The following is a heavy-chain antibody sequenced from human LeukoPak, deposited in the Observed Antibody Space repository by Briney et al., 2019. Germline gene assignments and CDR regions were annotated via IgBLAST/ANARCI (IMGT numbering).Heavy chain of an antibody. CDR2: IFPSGGKT. CDR3: TRAFDP. Sequence: ASVKVSCKASGYKYTDYYIYWVRQAPGQGLEWMGAIFPSGGKTHYSQKFQGRLTLTRDTSTNTVYMELTGLRSDDTALYFCTRAFDPWGQGTLVTVSS. J-gene: IGHJ5*02. CDR1: GYKYTDYY. V-gene: IGHV1-46*01.